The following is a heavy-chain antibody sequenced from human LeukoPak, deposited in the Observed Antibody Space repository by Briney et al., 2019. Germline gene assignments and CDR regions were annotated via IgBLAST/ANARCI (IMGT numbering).Heavy chain of an antibody. CDR1: GFIFSTYW. D-gene: IGHD3-10*01. J-gene: IGHJ4*02. Sequence: PGGSLRLSCAASGFIFSTYWMSWVRQAPGKGLEWVANIKRDGGEKYYVDSVRGRFTISRDNAKNLLYLQMNSLRAEDTAVYYCARDPLGVADITLDYWGQGTPVTVSS. CDR2: IKRDGGEK. V-gene: IGHV3-7*01. CDR3: ARDPLGVADITLDY.